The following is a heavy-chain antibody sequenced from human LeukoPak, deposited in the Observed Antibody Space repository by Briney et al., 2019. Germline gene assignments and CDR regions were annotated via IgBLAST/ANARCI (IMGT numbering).Heavy chain of an antibody. D-gene: IGHD1-26*01. CDR1: GFTFSASA. J-gene: IGHJ4*02. CDR3: AKREATSRDD. Sequence: PGGSLRLSCAASGFTFSASAMRWVRQAPGKGLEWVASISDSGGSTYYADSVKGRFTISRDNSKHTLYLQMNSLRADDTAVYYCAKREATSRDDWGQGTLVTVSS. V-gene: IGHV3-23*01. CDR2: ISDSGGST.